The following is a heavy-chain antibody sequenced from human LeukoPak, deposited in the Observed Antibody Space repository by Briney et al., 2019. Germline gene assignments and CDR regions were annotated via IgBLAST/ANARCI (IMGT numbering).Heavy chain of an antibody. J-gene: IGHJ4*02. CDR3: ARGQADYDFWSGYRPFDY. D-gene: IGHD3-3*01. V-gene: IGHV4-39*07. CDR2: INHSGST. CDR1: GGSISSSSYY. Sequence: SETLSLTCTVSGGSISSSSYYWGWIRQPPGKGLEWIGEINHSGSTNYNPSLKSRVTISVDTSKNQFSLKLSSVTAADTAVYYCARGQADYDFWSGYRPFDYWGQGTLVTVSS.